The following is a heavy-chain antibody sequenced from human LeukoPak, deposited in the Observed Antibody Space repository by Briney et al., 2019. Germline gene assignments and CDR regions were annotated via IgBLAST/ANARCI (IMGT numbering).Heavy chain of an antibody. CDR3: ARVGYGGVGFDY. J-gene: IGHJ4*02. D-gene: IGHD5-18*01. CDR2: INPSGGST. Sequence: GASVTVSCKASGYTFTSYYMHWVRQAPGQGLEWMGIINPSGGSTSYAQKFQGRVTMTRDTSTSTVYMELSSLRSEDTAVYYCARVGYGGVGFDYWGQGTLVTVSS. V-gene: IGHV1-46*01. CDR1: GYTFTSYY.